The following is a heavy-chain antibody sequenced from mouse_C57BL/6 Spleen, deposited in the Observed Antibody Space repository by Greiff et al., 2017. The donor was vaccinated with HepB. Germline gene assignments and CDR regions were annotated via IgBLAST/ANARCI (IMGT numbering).Heavy chain of an antibody. CDR2: IYPGSGNT. Sequence: QVQLQQSGPELVKPGASVKISCKASGYSFTSYYIHWVKQRPGQGLEWIGWIYPGSGNTKYNEKFKGKATLTADTSSSTAYMQLSSLTSEDSAVYYCARRSNYSAMDYWGQGTSVTVSS. CDR1: GYSFTSYY. D-gene: IGHD2-5*01. V-gene: IGHV1-66*01. CDR3: ARRSNYSAMDY. J-gene: IGHJ4*01.